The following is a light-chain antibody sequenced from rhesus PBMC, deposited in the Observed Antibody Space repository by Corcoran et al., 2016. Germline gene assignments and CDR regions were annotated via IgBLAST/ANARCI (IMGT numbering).Light chain of an antibody. J-gene: IGKJ4*01. CDR2: GAY. Sequence: ETVVTQSPATLALSPGERATLSCRASQSVGSYLAWYQQKPGQAPRLLIDGAYSRATGIPDRFSGSGSGADFTLTISSLEPEDVGIYYCQQSSNLLTFGGGTKVEIK. CDR1: QSVGSY. V-gene: IGKV3-24*04. CDR3: QQSSNLLT.